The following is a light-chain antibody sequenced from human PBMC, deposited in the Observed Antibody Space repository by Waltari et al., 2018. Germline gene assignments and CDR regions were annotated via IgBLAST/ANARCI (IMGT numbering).Light chain of an antibody. CDR3: CSYAGSSTFWV. CDR1: SSDVASYNL. CDR2: EVS. J-gene: IGLJ3*02. V-gene: IGLV2-23*02. Sequence: QSALTQPASVSGSPGQSITISCTGTSSDVASYNLVSRYQQHPGKGPKLMIYEVSKRPSGVSNRFSASKSGNTASLTISGLQAEDEADYYCCSYAGSSTFWVFGGGTKLTVL.